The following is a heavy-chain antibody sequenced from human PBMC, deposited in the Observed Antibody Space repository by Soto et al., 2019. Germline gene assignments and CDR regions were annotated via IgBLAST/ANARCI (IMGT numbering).Heavy chain of an antibody. CDR2: IYYSGST. D-gene: IGHD2-2*01. CDR1: GGSISSGDYY. Sequence: SETLSLTCTVSGGSISSGDYYWSWIRQPPGKGLEWIGYIYYSGSTNYNPSLKSRVTISVDTSKNQFSLKLSSVTAADTAVYYCARPRCSSTSCYENWFDPWGQGTLVTVSS. J-gene: IGHJ5*02. V-gene: IGHV4-30-4*01. CDR3: ARPRCSSTSCYENWFDP.